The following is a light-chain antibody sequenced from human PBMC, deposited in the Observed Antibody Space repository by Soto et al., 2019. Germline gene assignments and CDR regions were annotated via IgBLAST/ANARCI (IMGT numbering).Light chain of an antibody. CDR1: QGLSTW. V-gene: IGKV1-5*01. Sequence: IQMTQSPSALCPSVGAGVTMTCRASQGLSTWLAWYQQKPGKAPNLLIYDASSLASGVPLRFSGTRSGTEFTLTISSLQPDDFATYYYQQYDSYWSFGQGTKVDIK. J-gene: IGKJ1*01. CDR3: QQYDSYWS. CDR2: DAS.